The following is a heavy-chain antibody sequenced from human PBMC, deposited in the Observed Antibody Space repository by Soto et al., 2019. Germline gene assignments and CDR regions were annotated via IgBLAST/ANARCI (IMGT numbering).Heavy chain of an antibody. V-gene: IGHV3-23*01. Sequence: EVQLLESGGGLVQPEGSLRLSCAASGLTISSYAMSWVRQAPGKGLEWVSAISGSGGSTYYADSVKGRFTISRDNSKNALYLQIKSLCAEDTVVYYCAKAFGLVILSRGPLGYWGQETVVTVCS. CDR3: AKAFGLVILSRGPLGY. CDR2: ISGSGGST. J-gene: IGHJ4*02. CDR1: GLTISSYA. D-gene: IGHD3-3*01.